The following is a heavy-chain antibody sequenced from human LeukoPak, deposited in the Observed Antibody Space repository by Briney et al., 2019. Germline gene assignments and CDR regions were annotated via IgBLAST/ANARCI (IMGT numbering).Heavy chain of an antibody. Sequence: SVKVSCKASGGTFSSYAISWVRQAPGQGLEWMGRIIPIFGTANYAQKFQGRVTITTDESTSTAYMELSSLRSEDTAVYYCASSPGIAAAGHHLDPWGQGTLVTASS. CDR1: GGTFSSYA. V-gene: IGHV1-69*05. CDR2: IIPIFGTA. J-gene: IGHJ5*02. CDR3: ASSPGIAAAGHHLDP. D-gene: IGHD6-13*01.